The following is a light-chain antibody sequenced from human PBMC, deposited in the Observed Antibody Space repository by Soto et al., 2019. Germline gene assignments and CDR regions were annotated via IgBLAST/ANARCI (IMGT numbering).Light chain of an antibody. CDR3: SSYTSSGTLV. V-gene: IGLV2-14*01. CDR2: DVT. Sequence: QSALTQPASVPGSPGQSITISCTGTSSDVGGYIYVSWYQQHPGKAPKLMIYDVTDRPSGVSNRFSGSKSGNTASLTISGLQAEDEADYYCSSYTSSGTLVFGTGTKVTVL. J-gene: IGLJ1*01. CDR1: SSDVGGYIY.